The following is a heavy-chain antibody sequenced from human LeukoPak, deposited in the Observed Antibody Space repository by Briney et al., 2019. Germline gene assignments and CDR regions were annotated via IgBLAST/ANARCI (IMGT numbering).Heavy chain of an antibody. CDR2: MSYDGSNE. J-gene: IGHJ6*02. CDR1: GFTFSVYA. V-gene: IGHV3-30-3*01. D-gene: IGHD3-10*01. Sequence: PGGSLRLSCAASGFTFSVYAMHWVRHAPGKGREWVAVMSYDGSNEYYGASVKGRFTISRDNSKNTLYLQMNSLRAEDTAVYYCARLYYCGWGSLVIPGWYGMDVWGQGTTVTVSS. CDR3: ARLYYCGWGSLVIPGWYGMDV.